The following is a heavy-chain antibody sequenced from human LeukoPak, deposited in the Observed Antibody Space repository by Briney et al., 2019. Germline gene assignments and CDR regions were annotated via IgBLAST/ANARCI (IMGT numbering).Heavy chain of an antibody. CDR1: GFTFSDYW. J-gene: IGHJ3*02. Sequence: GGSLRLSCAASGFTFSDYWMSWVRQAPGKGLEWVANIKQDGSETNCVDSVKGRFTFSRDNAKNSLYLQMNSLRAENTAVYYCARAPCDSSGCDAFDIWGQGTMVTVSS. CDR3: ARAPCDSSGCDAFDI. CDR2: IKQDGSET. V-gene: IGHV3-7*01. D-gene: IGHD3-22*01.